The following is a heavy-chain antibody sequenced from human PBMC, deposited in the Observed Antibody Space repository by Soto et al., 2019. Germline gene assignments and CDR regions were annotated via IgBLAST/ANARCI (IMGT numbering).Heavy chain of an antibody. Sequence: GGSLRLSCAAPGFTFSDYYMSWIRQAPGKGLAGVSYISSSCSTIYDADSVKGRFTISRDNAKDSLALQMNSLRAEDTAVYYCARDRSPPPSAVAGRGTLHDYWGQGTLVTVSS. J-gene: IGHJ4*02. CDR1: GFTFSDYY. D-gene: IGHD6-19*01. V-gene: IGHV3-11*01. CDR3: ARDRSPPPSAVAGRGTLHDY. CDR2: ISSSCSTI.